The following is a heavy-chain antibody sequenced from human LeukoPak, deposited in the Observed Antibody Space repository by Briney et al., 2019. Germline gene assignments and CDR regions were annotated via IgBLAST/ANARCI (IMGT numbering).Heavy chain of an antibody. Sequence: GGSLRLSCAASGFTFSNAWMSWVRQAPGKGLEWVGRIKSKTDGGTTDYAAPVKGRFTISRDNSKNTLYLQMNSLRAEDTAVYYCARGNRRGFDYWGQGTLVAVSS. CDR3: ARGNRRGFDY. CDR1: GFTFSNAW. D-gene: IGHD2/OR15-2a*01. J-gene: IGHJ4*02. V-gene: IGHV3-15*01. CDR2: IKSKTDGGTT.